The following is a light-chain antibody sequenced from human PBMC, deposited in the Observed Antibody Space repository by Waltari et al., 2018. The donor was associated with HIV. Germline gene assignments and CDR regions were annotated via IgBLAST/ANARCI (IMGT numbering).Light chain of an antibody. Sequence: QSALTQPRSVSVSPGQSVTISCTGTSSDVVGYDYVSWYQQHPGKAPKVIIAEGSRRPSGVPDRFAASRSGNTASLTSSGRQAADEADYFCCSYASNYIVIFGGGSKMTVL. V-gene: IGLV2-11*01. CDR2: EGS. J-gene: IGLJ2*01. CDR3: CSYASNYIVI. CDR1: SSDVVGYDY.